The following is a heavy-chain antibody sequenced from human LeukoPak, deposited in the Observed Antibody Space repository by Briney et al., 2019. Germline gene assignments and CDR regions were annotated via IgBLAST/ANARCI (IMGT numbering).Heavy chain of an antibody. CDR1: GFTFSSYA. V-gene: IGHV3-30*04. CDR3: ARGDYYDSTFDY. CDR2: ISYDGSSE. D-gene: IGHD3-22*01. Sequence: GRSLRLSCAASGFTFSSYAMHWVRQAPDKGLEWVAVISYDGSSEYYADSVKGRFTISRDNSKNTLYLQMNSLRAEDTAVYYCARGDYYDSTFDYWGQGTLVTVSS. J-gene: IGHJ4*02.